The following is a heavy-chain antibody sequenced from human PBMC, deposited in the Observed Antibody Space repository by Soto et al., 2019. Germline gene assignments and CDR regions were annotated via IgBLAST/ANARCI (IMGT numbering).Heavy chain of an antibody. V-gene: IGHV3-11*01. Sequence: QVQLVESGGGLVKPGGSLRLSCAASGFAFSDPYMSWIRQAPGKGLEWISYISSSGSTIYYADSVKGRFTISRDNAKKSLYLQMDSVTADDTAVYYCARGGASVTTPFDYWGQGTQVTVSS. CDR1: GFAFSDPY. CDR2: ISSSGSTI. CDR3: ARGGASVTTPFDY. D-gene: IGHD4-17*01. J-gene: IGHJ4*02.